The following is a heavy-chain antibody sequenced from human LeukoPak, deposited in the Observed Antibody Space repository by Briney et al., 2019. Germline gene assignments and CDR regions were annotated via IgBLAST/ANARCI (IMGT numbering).Heavy chain of an antibody. D-gene: IGHD2-15*01. J-gene: IGHJ4*02. Sequence: SETLSLTCSVSGGSISSYYWSWIRQPPGKGLEWIGYISYSGNTNYNPSLKSRVTISVDTSKNQFSLKLSSVTAADTAVYYCATRSTGVAATFDSWGQGALVTVSS. V-gene: IGHV4-59*01. CDR2: ISYSGNT. CDR3: ATRSTGVAATFDS. CDR1: GGSISSYY.